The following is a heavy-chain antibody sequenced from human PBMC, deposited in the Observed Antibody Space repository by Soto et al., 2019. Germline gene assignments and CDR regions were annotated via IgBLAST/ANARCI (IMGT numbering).Heavy chain of an antibody. CDR3: ARDLESKDIVVVLAAPTDAFDI. Sequence: PGGSLRLSCAASGFTFSDYYMSWIRQAPGKGLEWVSYISSSGSTIYYADSVKGRFTISRDNAKNSLYLQMNSLRAEDTAVYYCARDLESKDIVVVLAAPTDAFDIWGQGKMVTVSS. J-gene: IGHJ3*02. CDR2: ISSSGSTI. D-gene: IGHD2-15*01. V-gene: IGHV3-11*01. CDR1: GFTFSDYY.